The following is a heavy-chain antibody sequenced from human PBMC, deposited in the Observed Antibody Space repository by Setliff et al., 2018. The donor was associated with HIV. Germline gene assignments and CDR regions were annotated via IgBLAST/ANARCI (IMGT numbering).Heavy chain of an antibody. Sequence: SETLSLTCTVSGGSISSGSYYWNWIRQPAGKGPEWIGSVYTSGSTNYNPSLKSRVTMSVDTSKNQFSLKLSSVTAADTAVYFCAREGATWYQVDYWGQGALVTVSS. CDR1: GGSISSGSYY. J-gene: IGHJ4*02. D-gene: IGHD5-12*01. CDR2: VYTSGST. V-gene: IGHV4-61*02. CDR3: AREGATWYQVDY.